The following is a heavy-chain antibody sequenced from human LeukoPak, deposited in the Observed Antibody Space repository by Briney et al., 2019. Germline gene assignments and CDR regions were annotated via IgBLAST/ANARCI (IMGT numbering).Heavy chain of an antibody. CDR3: ARDSGGIAVAPNPNDAFDI. J-gene: IGHJ3*02. CDR2: ISRNGGNT. CDR1: GFTFSDYA. Sequence: GGSLRLSCAASGFTFSDYAMHWVRQAPGKGLEYVSAISRNGGNTFYANSVKGRFTVSRDNSKNMLYLQMNSLRDEDTAVYYCARDSGGIAVAPNPNDAFDIWGQGTMVTVPS. V-gene: IGHV3-64*01. D-gene: IGHD6-19*01.